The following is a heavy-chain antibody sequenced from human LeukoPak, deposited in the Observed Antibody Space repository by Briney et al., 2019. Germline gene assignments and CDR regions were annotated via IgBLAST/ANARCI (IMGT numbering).Heavy chain of an antibody. CDR3: AKNPYEYYFDY. J-gene: IGHJ4*02. Sequence: ASVKVSCKASGYTLTDYYIHWLRQAPGQGLEWMGWINPNSGDTNYAQKFQGRVTMTRDPSISTAYMELSSLTSDDTAVYYCAKNPYEYYFDYWGQGTLVTVSS. D-gene: IGHD5-12*01. V-gene: IGHV1-2*02. CDR1: GYTLTDYY. CDR2: INPNSGDT.